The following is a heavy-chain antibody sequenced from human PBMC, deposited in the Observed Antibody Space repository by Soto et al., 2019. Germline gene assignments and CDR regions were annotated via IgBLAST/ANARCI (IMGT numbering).Heavy chain of an antibody. CDR1: GYTFTSCA. V-gene: IGHV1-3*01. J-gene: IGHJ6*02. CDR2: INAGNGNT. D-gene: IGHD3-3*01. CDR3: ARTTIFGVVPPYYYYGMDV. Sequence: ASVKVSCKASGYTFTSCAMHWVRQAPGQRLEWMGWINAGNGNTKYSQKFQGRVTITRDTSAGTAYMELSSLRSEDTAVYYCARTTIFGVVPPYYYYGMDVWGQGTTVTVSS.